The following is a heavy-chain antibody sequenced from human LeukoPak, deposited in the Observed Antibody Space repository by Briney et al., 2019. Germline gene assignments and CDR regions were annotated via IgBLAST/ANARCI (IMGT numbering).Heavy chain of an antibody. Sequence: GGPLRLSCAASGFAFSTYTMHWVRQAPGKGLEWVAVISIGGNIKYYTDSVKGRFTISRDNSKNTLYLQMNSLRPEDTAVYYCARDIGVNMIWGQGTLVTVSS. D-gene: IGHD3-22*01. CDR2: ISIGGNIK. V-gene: IGHV3-30*04. CDR3: ARDIGVNMI. J-gene: IGHJ4*02. CDR1: GFAFSTYT.